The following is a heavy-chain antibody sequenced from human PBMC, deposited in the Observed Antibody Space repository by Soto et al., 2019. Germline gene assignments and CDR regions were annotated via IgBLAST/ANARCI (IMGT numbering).Heavy chain of an antibody. V-gene: IGHV4-30-2*01. CDR3: ARVTYYSRGYYYGKAYNWFDP. J-gene: IGHJ5*02. Sequence: SETLSLTCAVSGGSISSGGYSWSWIRQPPGKGLEWIGYIYHSGSTYYNPSLKSRVTISVDMSNNQDSLKLSSVTAADTAVYYCARVTYYSRGYYYGKAYNWFDPWGQGTLVTVSS. CDR1: GGSISSGGYS. D-gene: IGHD3-22*01. CDR2: IYHSGST.